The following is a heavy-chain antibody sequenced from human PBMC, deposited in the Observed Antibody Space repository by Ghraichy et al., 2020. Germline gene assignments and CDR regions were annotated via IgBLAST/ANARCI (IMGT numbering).Heavy chain of an antibody. CDR1: GYTFTSYD. V-gene: IGHV1-8*01. Sequence: ASVKVSCKASGYTFTSYDINWVRQATGQGLEWMGWMNPNSGNTGYAQKFQGRVTMTRNTSISTAYMELSSLRSEDTAVYYCARGSLRWELLVPWGQGTLVNVSS. J-gene: IGHJ5*02. CDR2: MNPNSGNT. CDR3: ARGSLRWELLVP. D-gene: IGHD1-26*01.